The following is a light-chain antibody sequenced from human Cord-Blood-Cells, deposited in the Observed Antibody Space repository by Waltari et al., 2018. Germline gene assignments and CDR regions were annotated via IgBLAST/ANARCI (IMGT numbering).Light chain of an antibody. CDR1: SSDVGSYNL. J-gene: IGLJ2*01. V-gene: IGLV2-23*01. Sequence: QSALTQPASVSGSPGQSITISCTGTSSDVGSYNLVSWYQQHPGKAPKLMIYEGSKRASGVSNRFSGSKSGNTASLTVSGLQAEDEPDYYCCSYAGSSTLVVFGGGTKLTVL. CDR2: EGS. CDR3: CSYAGSSTLVV.